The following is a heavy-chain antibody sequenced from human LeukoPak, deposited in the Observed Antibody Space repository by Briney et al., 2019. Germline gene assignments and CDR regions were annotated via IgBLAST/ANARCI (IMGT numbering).Heavy chain of an antibody. V-gene: IGHV1-18*01. CDR2: ISAYNGNT. D-gene: IGHD1-20*01. CDR3: ARREEKTYLITGNLYYYYYYMDV. J-gene: IGHJ6*03. CDR1: GYTFTSYG. Sequence: ASVKVSCKASGYTFTSYGISWVRQTPGQGLEWMGWISAYNGNTNYAQKLQGRVTMTTDTSTSTAYMELSRLRSDDTALYYCARREEKTYLITGNLYYYYYYMDVWGKGTTVTVSS.